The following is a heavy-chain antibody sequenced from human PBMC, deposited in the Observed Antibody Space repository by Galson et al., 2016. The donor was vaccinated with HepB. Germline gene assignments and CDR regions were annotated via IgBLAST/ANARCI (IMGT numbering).Heavy chain of an antibody. CDR2: VWYDGSKK. CDR3: ANDGPYHLYDNAIDL. J-gene: IGHJ6*02. V-gene: IGHV3-30*02. D-gene: IGHD3-22*01. Sequence: SLRLSCAASGFIFSSYGMTWVRQAPGKGLEWVALVWYDGSKKYYADSVKGRFTISRDNSKNTLFLQMNSLRVEDTAVYYCANDGPYHLYDNAIDLWGQGTRVTVSS. CDR1: GFIFSSYG.